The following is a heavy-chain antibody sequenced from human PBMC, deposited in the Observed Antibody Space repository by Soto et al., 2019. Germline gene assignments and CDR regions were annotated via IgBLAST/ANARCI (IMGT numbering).Heavy chain of an antibody. CDR1: GFTFSSYA. D-gene: IGHD3-3*01. V-gene: IGHV3-23*01. CDR3: AKAQRFVFVAFDI. CDR2: ISGSGGST. J-gene: IGHJ3*02. Sequence: GGSLRLSCAASGFTFSSYAMSWVRQAPGKGLEWVAAISGSGGSTDYADSVKGRFTIPRDNSKNTLYLQMNRLRAEDAAVYYCAKAQRFVFVAFDIWGQGTMVTVS.